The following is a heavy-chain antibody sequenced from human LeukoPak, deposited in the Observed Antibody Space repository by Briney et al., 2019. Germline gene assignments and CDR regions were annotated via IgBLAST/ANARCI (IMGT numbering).Heavy chain of an antibody. D-gene: IGHD6-6*01. Sequence: PGGALRLSCAASGFTFSSYAMSWVRQAPGKGLEGVSAISGSGGSTYYADSVKGRFTISRDNSKNTLYLQMNSLRAEDTAVYYCAKTLYSSSSGGIDYWGQGTLVTVSS. V-gene: IGHV3-23*01. CDR1: GFTFSSYA. CDR2: ISGSGGST. J-gene: IGHJ4*02. CDR3: AKTLYSSSSGGIDY.